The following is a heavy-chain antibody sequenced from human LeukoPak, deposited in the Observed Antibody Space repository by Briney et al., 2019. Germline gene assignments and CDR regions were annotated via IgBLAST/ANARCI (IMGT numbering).Heavy chain of an antibody. J-gene: IGHJ4*02. V-gene: IGHV3-7*01. CDR3: ARAWDSGTVAVAGYFDY. D-gene: IGHD6-19*01. CDR2: IKQDGSEK. Sequence: GGSLRLSCASSGFTFSSFWMSWVRQAPGTGLEWVASIKQDGSEKYYVDSVKGRFTISRDNAKNSLYLQMNSLRAEDTAVYYCARAWDSGTVAVAGYFDYWGQGTLVTVSS. CDR1: GFTFSSFW.